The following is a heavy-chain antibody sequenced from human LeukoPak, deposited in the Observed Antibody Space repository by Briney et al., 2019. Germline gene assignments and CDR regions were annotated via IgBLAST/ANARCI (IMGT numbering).Heavy chain of an antibody. Sequence: SETLSLTCTVSGGSISSYYWSWIRQPPGKGLEWIGYIYYSGSTNYNPSLKSRVTISVDTSKNQFSLKLSSVTAADTAVYYCARFPYSSLNYWGQGTLVTVSS. V-gene: IGHV4-59*12. D-gene: IGHD5-18*01. CDR1: GGSISSYY. CDR3: ARFPYSSLNY. J-gene: IGHJ4*02. CDR2: IYYSGST.